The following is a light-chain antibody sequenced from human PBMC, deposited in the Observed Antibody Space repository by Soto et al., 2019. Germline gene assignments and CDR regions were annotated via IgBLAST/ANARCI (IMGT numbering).Light chain of an antibody. J-gene: IGKJ1*01. Sequence: EIVMTQSPATLSVSPGERATLSCRASQSVSSNLAWYQQKPGQAPRLLIYGASTRATGIPARFSGSGSGTEFTLTISSWQYEDFAVYYCQQYNNWPPWTFGQGTKVEIK. CDR3: QQYNNWPPWT. CDR2: GAS. V-gene: IGKV3-15*01. CDR1: QSVSSN.